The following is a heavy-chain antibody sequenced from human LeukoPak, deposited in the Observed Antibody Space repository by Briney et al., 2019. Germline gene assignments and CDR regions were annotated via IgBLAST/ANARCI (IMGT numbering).Heavy chain of an antibody. D-gene: IGHD2-2*01. CDR3: ASQMVGCSSTSCYGNWFDP. Sequence: SVKVSCKASGGTFSSYAISWVRQAPGQGLEWMGRIIPILGIANYAQKFQGRVTITADKSTSTAYMELSSLRSEDTAVYYCASQMVGCSSTSCYGNWFDPWGQGTLVTVSS. CDR1: GGTFSSYA. V-gene: IGHV1-69*04. J-gene: IGHJ5*02. CDR2: IIPILGIA.